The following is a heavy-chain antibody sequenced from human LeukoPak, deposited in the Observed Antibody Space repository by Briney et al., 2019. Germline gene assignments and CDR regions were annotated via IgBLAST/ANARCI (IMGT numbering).Heavy chain of an antibody. CDR2: IGAYNGNT. CDR3: ARNKLNDFWSGPNWFDP. J-gene: IGHJ5*02. Sequence: ASVKVSCKXSGYTFTSYGISWVRQAPGQGLEWMGWIGAYNGNTNYAQKLQGRVTMTTDTSTSTAYMELRSLSSDDTAVYYCARNKLNDFWSGPNWFDPWGQGTLVTVSS. CDR1: GYTFTSYG. D-gene: IGHD3-3*01. V-gene: IGHV1-18*01.